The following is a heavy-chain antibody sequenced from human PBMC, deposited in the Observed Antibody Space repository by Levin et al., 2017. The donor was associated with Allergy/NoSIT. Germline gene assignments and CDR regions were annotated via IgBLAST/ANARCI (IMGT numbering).Heavy chain of an antibody. CDR2: INPNSGGT. V-gene: IGHV1-2*02. CDR3: ARTYYYDSSGYYYGY. D-gene: IGHD3-22*01. J-gene: IGHJ4*02. Sequence: ASVKVSCKASGYTFTGYYMHWVRQAPGQGLEWMGWINPNSGGTNYAQKFQGRVTMTRDTSISTAYMELSRLRSDDTAVYYCARTYYYDSSGYYYGYWGQGTLVTVSS. CDR1: GYTFTGYY.